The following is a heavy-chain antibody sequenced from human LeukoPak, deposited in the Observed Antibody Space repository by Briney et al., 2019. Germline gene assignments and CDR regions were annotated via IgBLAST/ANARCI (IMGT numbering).Heavy chain of an antibody. V-gene: IGHV3-15*01. J-gene: IGHJ4*02. CDR1: GFTFGNAW. CDR3: TKRRYCSGGSCYSLTGDY. CDR2: IKSKTDGGTT. D-gene: IGHD2-15*01. Sequence: GGSLRLSCAASGFTFGNAWMSWVRQAPGKGLEWVGRIKSKTDGGTTDYAAPVKGRFTISRDDSKNTLYLQMNSLKTEDTAVYYCTKRRYCSGGSCYSLTGDYWGQGTLVTVSS.